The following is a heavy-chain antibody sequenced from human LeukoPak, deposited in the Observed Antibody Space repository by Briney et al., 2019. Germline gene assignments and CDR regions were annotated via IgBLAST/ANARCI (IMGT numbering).Heavy chain of an antibody. CDR1: GFTFSCYW. CDR3: ARSNQADDY. V-gene: IGHV3-74*01. CDR2: INPGGSSI. D-gene: IGHD1-14*01. Sequence: PGGSLRLSCAASGFTFSCYWMHWVRQVSGKGLVWVARINPGGSSITYADSVKGRFTISRDNAKNTLYLQMDSLRAEDTGVYYCARSNQADDYWGQGTLVTVSS. J-gene: IGHJ4*02.